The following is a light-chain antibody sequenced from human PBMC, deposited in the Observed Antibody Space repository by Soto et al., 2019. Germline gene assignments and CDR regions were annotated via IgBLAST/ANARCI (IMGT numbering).Light chain of an antibody. V-gene: IGKV3-15*01. CDR1: QSVSSN. J-gene: IGKJ1*01. Sequence: EIVMTQSLATLSVSPGERATLSCRASQSVSSNLAWYQQKPGQAPRLLIYGASTRATGIPARFSGSGSGTEFTLTISSLQSEDFAVYYCQQYNNWPQTFGQGTKVAIK. CDR3: QQYNNWPQT. CDR2: GAS.